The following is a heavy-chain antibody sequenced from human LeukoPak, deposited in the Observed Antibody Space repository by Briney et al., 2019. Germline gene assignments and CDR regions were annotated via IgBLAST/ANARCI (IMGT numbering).Heavy chain of an antibody. Sequence: GGSLRLSCAASGFTVSSNYMSWVRQAPGKGLEWVSVIYSGGSTYYADSVKGRFTISRDNSKNTLYLQMNSLRAEDTAVYYCARGKAAAGTGWFDPWGQGTLVTVSS. CDR3: ARGKAAAGTGWFDP. J-gene: IGHJ5*02. CDR2: IYSGGST. V-gene: IGHV3-66*01. D-gene: IGHD6-13*01. CDR1: GFTVSSNY.